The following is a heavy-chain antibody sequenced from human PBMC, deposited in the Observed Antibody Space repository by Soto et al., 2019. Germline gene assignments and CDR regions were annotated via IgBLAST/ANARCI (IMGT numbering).Heavy chain of an antibody. CDR2: INAGNGNT. CDR1: GYTFTSYA. CDR3: ARKVSKDYYYYGMDV. D-gene: IGHD2-2*01. J-gene: IGHJ6*02. V-gene: IGHV1-3*01. Sequence: GASVKVSCKASGYTFTSYAMHWVRQAPGQRLEWMGWINAGNGNTKYSQKFQGRVTITRDTSASTAYMELSSLRSEDTAAYYCARKVSKDYYYYGMDVWGQGTTVTVSS.